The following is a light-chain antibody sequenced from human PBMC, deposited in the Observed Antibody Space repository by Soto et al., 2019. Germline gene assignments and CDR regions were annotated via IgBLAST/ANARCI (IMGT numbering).Light chain of an antibody. V-gene: IGLV2-14*01. Sequence: QSVLTQPASVSGSPGQSITISCTGTSGDVGGYNYVSWYQQHPGKSPKLMIYEVSNRPSGVSNRFSGSKSGNTASLTISSLQAEDEADYYCSSYTITSALHVFGPGTKVTVL. CDR3: SSYTITSALHV. J-gene: IGLJ1*01. CDR2: EVS. CDR1: SGDVGGYNY.